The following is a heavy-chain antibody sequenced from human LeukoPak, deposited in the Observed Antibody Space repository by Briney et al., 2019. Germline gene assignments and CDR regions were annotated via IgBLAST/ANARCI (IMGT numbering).Heavy chain of an antibody. J-gene: IGHJ4*02. D-gene: IGHD2-2*01. CDR1: RYRLTSYW. CDR2: IYPGDSDT. CDR3: ARVVVPAAISY. Sequence: GESLKISFQGSRYRLTSYWIGWVRQLPGKGLEWMGIIYPGDSDTRYSPSFQGQATIPADKSISTAYLQWSSLKASDTAMYYCARVVVPAAISYWGQGTPVTVFS. V-gene: IGHV5-51*01.